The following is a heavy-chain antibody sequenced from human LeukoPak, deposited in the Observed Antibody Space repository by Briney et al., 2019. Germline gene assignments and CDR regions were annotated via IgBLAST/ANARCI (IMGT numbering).Heavy chain of an antibody. J-gene: IGHJ3*02. CDR2: INSDGSST. Sequence: GRSLRLSCAASGFTFSYYTMHWVRQAPGKGLEWVSRINSDGSSTSYADSVKGRFTISRDNAKNTLYLQMNSLRAEDTAVYYCARDNHKRAFDIWGQGTMVTVSS. CDR3: ARDNHKRAFDI. V-gene: IGHV3-74*01. D-gene: IGHD1-14*01. CDR1: GFTFSYYT.